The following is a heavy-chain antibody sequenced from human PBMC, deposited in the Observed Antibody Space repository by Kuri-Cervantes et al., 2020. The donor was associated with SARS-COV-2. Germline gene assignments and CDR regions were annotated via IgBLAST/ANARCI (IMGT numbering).Heavy chain of an antibody. Sequence: ASVKVSCKASGYTFTGYYVHWIRQAPGEGLEWMGWINPKSGGTNYAQKFQGWVTMTRETSISTAYMELSRLRSDDTAAYYCARGPAITIFGVLRGRENWFDPWGQGTLVTVSS. CDR3: ARGPAITIFGVLRGRENWFDP. V-gene: IGHV1-2*04. CDR1: GYTFTGYY. D-gene: IGHD3-3*01. CDR2: INPKSGGT. J-gene: IGHJ5*02.